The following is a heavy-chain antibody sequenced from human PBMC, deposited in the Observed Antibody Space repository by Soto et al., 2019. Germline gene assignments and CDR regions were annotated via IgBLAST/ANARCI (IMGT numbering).Heavy chain of an antibody. V-gene: IGHV4-30-4*01. D-gene: IGHD1-1*01. CDR2: IYYSGST. Sequence: SETLSLTCTVSGGSISSGDYYWSWIRQPPGKGLEWVGYIYYSGSTYYNPSLKSRVTISVDTSKNQFSLKLSSVTAADTAVYYCASNRYGYTFYDYWGQGIPVTVSX. CDR3: ASNRYGYTFYDY. J-gene: IGHJ4*02. CDR1: GGSISSGDYY.